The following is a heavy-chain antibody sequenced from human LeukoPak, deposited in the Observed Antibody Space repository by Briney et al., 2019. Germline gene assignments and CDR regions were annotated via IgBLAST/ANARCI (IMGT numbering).Heavy chain of an antibody. D-gene: IGHD1-26*01. Sequence: ASVKVSCKACGYIFTGYYMHWVRQAPGQGLEWMGWINPNTGGTNYAQKFQGRVTMTRDTSISTAYMELSRLGSDDTAVYYCARDIRGDSGSSYWGQGTLVTVSS. V-gene: IGHV1-2*02. CDR1: GYIFTGYY. J-gene: IGHJ4*02. CDR3: ARDIRGDSGSSY. CDR2: INPNTGGT.